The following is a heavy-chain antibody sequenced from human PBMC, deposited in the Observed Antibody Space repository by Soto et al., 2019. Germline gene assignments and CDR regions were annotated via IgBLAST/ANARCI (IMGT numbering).Heavy chain of an antibody. J-gene: IGHJ4*02. CDR3: ARDFSIAVAYYFDY. Sequence: ASVKVSCKASGYTFTSYAMHWVRQAPGQRLEWMGWINAGNGNTKYSQKFQGRVTITRDTSASTAYMELSSLRSEDTVVYYCARDFSIAVAYYFDYWGQGTLVTVSS. CDR1: GYTFTSYA. CDR2: INAGNGNT. V-gene: IGHV1-3*01. D-gene: IGHD6-19*01.